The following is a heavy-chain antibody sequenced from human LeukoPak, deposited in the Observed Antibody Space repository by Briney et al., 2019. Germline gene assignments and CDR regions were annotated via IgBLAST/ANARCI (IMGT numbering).Heavy chain of an antibody. D-gene: IGHD6-6*01. J-gene: IGHJ4*02. Sequence: GGSLRLSCAASGLIFSNYVMSWVRQAPGKGLEWVSAISANGRSTYYAYSVKGRFTVSRDNSKNTLYLQINRLRDEDTAVYYCAKDLYSSSSDYWGQGTLVTVSS. CDR3: AKDLYSSSSDY. CDR1: GLIFSNYV. V-gene: IGHV3-23*01. CDR2: ISANGRST.